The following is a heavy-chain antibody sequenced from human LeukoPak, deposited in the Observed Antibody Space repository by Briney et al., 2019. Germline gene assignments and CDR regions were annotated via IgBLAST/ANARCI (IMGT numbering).Heavy chain of an antibody. CDR1: GYTFTDYY. D-gene: IGHD3-22*01. Sequence: GASVKVSCKASGYTFTDYYMYWVRQAPGQGLEWMGWINPNSGGTNYAQKFQGRVTMTRDTSISTAYMELSRLGSDDTALYYCARGGRYYDTSAGAFDIWGQGTMVTVSS. CDR2: INPNSGGT. V-gene: IGHV1-2*02. CDR3: ARGGRYYDTSAGAFDI. J-gene: IGHJ3*02.